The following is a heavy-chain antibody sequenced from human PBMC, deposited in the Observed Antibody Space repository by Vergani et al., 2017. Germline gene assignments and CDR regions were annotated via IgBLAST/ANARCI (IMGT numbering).Heavy chain of an antibody. Sequence: QVLLVQSGAEVKKPGASVRVSCKTSGYTFTNYYIHWVRQAPGQGLEWMGIINPSVGSTTYAQQFQGRLTMTSDTSTSTVYMDLSNLRSEDTAVYYCARPHGDILPPDPRRLDYWGQGTLVTVSS. CDR1: GYTFTNYY. CDR2: INPSVGST. J-gene: IGHJ4*02. CDR3: ARPHGDILPPDPRRLDY. V-gene: IGHV1-46*03.